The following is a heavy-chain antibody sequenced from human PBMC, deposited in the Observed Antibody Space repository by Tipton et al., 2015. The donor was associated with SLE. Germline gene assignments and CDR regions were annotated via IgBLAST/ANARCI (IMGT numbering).Heavy chain of an antibody. D-gene: IGHD6-19*01. CDR3: ARVSSGGSGDY. CDR2: INHSGST. J-gene: IGHJ4*02. CDR1: GGSISSGGYY. Sequence: TLSLTCAVSGGSISSGGYYWSWIRQPPGKGLEWIGEINHSGSTNYNPSLKSRVTISVDKSKNQFSLKLSSVTAADTAVYYCARVSSGGSGDYWGQGTLVTVSS. V-gene: IGHV4-30-2*01.